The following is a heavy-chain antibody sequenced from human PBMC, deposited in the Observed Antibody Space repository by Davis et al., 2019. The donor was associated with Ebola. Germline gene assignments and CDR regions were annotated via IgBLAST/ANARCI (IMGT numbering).Heavy chain of an antibody. Sequence: SETLSLTCTVSGGSISSSSYYWGWIRQPPGKGLEWIGSIYYSGSTNYNPSLKSRVTTSVDTSKNQFSLKLTSVTAADTAVYYCARLSYYYDNSAYSRPYNWFDPWGQGTLVTVSS. D-gene: IGHD3-22*01. V-gene: IGHV4-39*07. CDR1: GGSISSSSYY. CDR3: ARLSYYYDNSAYSRPYNWFDP. CDR2: IYYSGST. J-gene: IGHJ5*02.